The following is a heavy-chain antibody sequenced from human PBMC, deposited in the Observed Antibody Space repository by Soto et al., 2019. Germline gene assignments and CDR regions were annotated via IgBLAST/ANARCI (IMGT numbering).Heavy chain of an antibody. Sequence: ASVKVSCKASGYTFTGYYMHWVRQAPGQGLEWMGWINPNSGGTNYAQKFQGWVTMTRDTSISTAYMELSRLRSDDTAVYYCARDYCSGGSCPHNYYYYYMDVWGQGTTVTVSS. J-gene: IGHJ6*03. D-gene: IGHD2-15*01. CDR1: GYTFTGYY. CDR2: INPNSGGT. CDR3: ARDYCSGGSCPHNYYYYYMDV. V-gene: IGHV1-2*04.